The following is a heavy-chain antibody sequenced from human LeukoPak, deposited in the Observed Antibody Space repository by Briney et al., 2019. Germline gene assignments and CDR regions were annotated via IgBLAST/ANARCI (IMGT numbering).Heavy chain of an antibody. D-gene: IGHD4-23*01. Sequence: ASVKVSCKASGYTFTGYYMHWVRQAPGQGLEWMGWINPNSGGTNYARKFQGRVTMTRDTSISTAYMELSRLRSDDTAVYYCARATVVPRYDYWGQGTLVTVSS. CDR3: ARATVVPRYDY. J-gene: IGHJ4*02. CDR2: INPNSGGT. CDR1: GYTFTGYY. V-gene: IGHV1-2*02.